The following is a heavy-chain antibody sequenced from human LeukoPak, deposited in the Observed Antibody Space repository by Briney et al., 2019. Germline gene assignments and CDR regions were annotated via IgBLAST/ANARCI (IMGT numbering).Heavy chain of an antibody. CDR1: GYTFTSYG. Sequence: GASVKVSCKASGYTFTSYGISWVRQAPGQGLEWMGWISAYNGNTNYAQKLQGRVTMTTDTSTSTAYMELRSLRSDDTAVYYCARVRVSWDVPDDAFEIWGQGTMVTVSS. D-gene: IGHD1-14*01. CDR3: ARVRVSWDVPDDAFEI. J-gene: IGHJ3*02. V-gene: IGHV1-18*01. CDR2: ISAYNGNT.